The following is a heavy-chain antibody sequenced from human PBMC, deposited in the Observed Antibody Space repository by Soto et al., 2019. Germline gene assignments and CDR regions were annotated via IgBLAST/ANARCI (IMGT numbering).Heavy chain of an antibody. CDR3: SRVDPGETSPFDH. CDR2: INPFDGSR. CDR1: GYTFTGYY. Sequence: GASVNVSCKASGYTFTGYYIHWVRQAPGQGLEWMGWINPFDGSRMFAQSFQGRVTMTRDTSTSTVYMEVSSLRSEDTAVYYCSRVDPGETSPFDHWGQGTLVTVSS. D-gene: IGHD3-10*01. V-gene: IGHV1-46*03. J-gene: IGHJ4*02.